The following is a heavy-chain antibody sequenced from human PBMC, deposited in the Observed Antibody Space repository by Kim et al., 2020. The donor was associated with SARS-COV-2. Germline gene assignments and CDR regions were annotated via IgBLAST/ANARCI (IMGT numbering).Heavy chain of an antibody. V-gene: IGHV4-30-2*04. D-gene: IGHD3-22*01. Sequence: TPSLKSRVTISVDTSKNQFSLKLSSVTAADTAVYYCARVRYYYDSSGTDYWGQGTLVTVSS. CDR3: ARVRYYYDSSGTDY. J-gene: IGHJ4*02.